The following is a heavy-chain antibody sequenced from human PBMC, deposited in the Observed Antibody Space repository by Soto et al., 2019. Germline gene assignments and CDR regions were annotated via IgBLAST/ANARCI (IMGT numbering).Heavy chain of an antibody. Sequence: EVQLVQSGAEVKKPGESLKISCKGSGYSFSNYWIAWVRQTPGKGLEWMGIIYPRDPDPRYSPSFQGQVTISADKSISTAYLQWSSLEASDTAIYYCARPPEGAYDYVWGSYSHYWGQGTLVTVSS. CDR3: ARPPEGAYDYVWGSYSHY. V-gene: IGHV5-51*01. D-gene: IGHD3-16*01. CDR1: GYSFSNYW. J-gene: IGHJ4*02. CDR2: IYPRDPDP.